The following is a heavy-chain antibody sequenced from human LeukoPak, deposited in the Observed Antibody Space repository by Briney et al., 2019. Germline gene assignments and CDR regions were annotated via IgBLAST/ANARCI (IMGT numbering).Heavy chain of an antibody. D-gene: IGHD3-3*01. CDR2: IYHSGST. CDR3: ARSDFWSGYKFDP. CDR1: GGSISSYY. V-gene: IGHV4-59*01. J-gene: IGHJ5*02. Sequence: PSETLSLTCTVSGGSISSYYWSWIRQPPGKGLEWIGYIYHSGSTNYNPSLKSRVTISVDTSKNQFSLKLSSVTAADTAVYYCARSDFWSGYKFDPWGQGTLVTVSS.